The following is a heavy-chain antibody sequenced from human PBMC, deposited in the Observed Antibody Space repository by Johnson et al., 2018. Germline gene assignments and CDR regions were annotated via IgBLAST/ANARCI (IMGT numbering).Heavy chain of an antibody. V-gene: IGHV3-7*01. Sequence: VQLVESGGGLVQPGGSMRLSCAASGFTISSYWMSWVRQAPGKGLEWVANIKQDGSEKYYVDSVKGRFTISRDNAKNSLYLQMNSLRAEDTAVYYCARDWAPYYYDSSGYRTLGAFDIWGQGTMVTVSS. CDR3: ARDWAPYYYDSSGYRTLGAFDI. CDR2: IKQDGSEK. D-gene: IGHD3-22*01. J-gene: IGHJ3*02. CDR1: GFTISSYW.